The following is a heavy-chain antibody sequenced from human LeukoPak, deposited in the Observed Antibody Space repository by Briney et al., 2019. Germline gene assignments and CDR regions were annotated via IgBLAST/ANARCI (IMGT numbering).Heavy chain of an antibody. CDR3: ARVAASGTALDAFDN. CDR1: GYFISSGYY. D-gene: IGHD6-13*01. V-gene: IGHV4-38-2*02. CDR2: IYHSGST. J-gene: IGHJ3*02. Sequence: PSETLSLTCTVSGYFISSGYYWGWIRQPPGKGLEWIGSIYHSGSTYFNPSLKSRVTISVDTSKNQFSLTLSSVTAADTAVYFCARVAASGTALDAFDNWGQGTVVTVSS.